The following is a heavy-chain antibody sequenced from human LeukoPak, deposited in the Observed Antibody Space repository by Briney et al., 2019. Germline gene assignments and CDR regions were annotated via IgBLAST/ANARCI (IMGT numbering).Heavy chain of an antibody. CDR2: ISDSGSTT. CDR3: AKDARRTNGWYFFDY. D-gene: IGHD6-19*01. CDR1: GFAFSSLA. Sequence: TGGSLRLSCAASGFAFSSLAMGWVRQAPGKGLEWVSVISDSGSTTYYADSVKGRFTISRDNSKNTLFLQMNSLGAEDTAVYYCAKDARRTNGWYFFDYWGQGTLVTVSS. V-gene: IGHV3-23*01. J-gene: IGHJ4*02.